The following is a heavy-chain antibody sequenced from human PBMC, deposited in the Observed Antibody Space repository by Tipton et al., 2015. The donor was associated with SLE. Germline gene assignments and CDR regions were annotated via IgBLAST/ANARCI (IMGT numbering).Heavy chain of an antibody. Sequence: SLRLSCAASGFTVSSNYMSWVRQAPGKGLEWVSVIYSGGSTYCADSVKGRFTISRDNSKNTLYLQMSSLRAEDTAVYYCARDSYCSSTSCYVAGMDVWGQGTTVTVSS. CDR2: IYSGGST. V-gene: IGHV3-53*05. D-gene: IGHD2-2*01. CDR1: GFTVSSNY. J-gene: IGHJ6*02. CDR3: ARDSYCSSTSCYVAGMDV.